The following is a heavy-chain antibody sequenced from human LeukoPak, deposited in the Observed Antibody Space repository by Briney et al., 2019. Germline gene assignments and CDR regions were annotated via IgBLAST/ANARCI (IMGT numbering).Heavy chain of an antibody. J-gene: IGHJ3*02. Sequence: GGSLRLSCSASGFTFSRYTMHWVRQAPGKGLEWVALLAYDETFRYYADSVKGRFTISRDTAKTTLDLQMNSLTTEDTALYYCAREADGFDIWGQGTMVTVS. CDR3: AREADGFDI. CDR2: LAYDETFR. V-gene: IGHV3-30*01. CDR1: GFTFSRYT.